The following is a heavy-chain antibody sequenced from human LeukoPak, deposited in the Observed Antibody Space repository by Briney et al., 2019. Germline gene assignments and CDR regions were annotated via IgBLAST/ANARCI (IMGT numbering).Heavy chain of an antibody. CDR1: GGSLSFYY. V-gene: IGHV4-34*01. Sequence: SSETLSLTCGVSGGSLSFYYWSWIRQSPGKGLEWIAEISQNGDSNYNMSLKSRVTISLDKSKNQVSLKLNSVTAADTAVYYCARFRDGYNWEAQRSYYFDYWGQGTLVTVSS. J-gene: IGHJ4*02. D-gene: IGHD5-24*01. CDR2: ISQNGDS. CDR3: ARFRDGYNWEAQRSYYFDY.